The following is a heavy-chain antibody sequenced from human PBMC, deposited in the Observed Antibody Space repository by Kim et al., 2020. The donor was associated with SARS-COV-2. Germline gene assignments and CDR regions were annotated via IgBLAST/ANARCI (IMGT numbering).Heavy chain of an antibody. Sequence: SETLSLTCTVSGGSISSGNSYWGWIRQPPGKGLEWIGTIDYSGSTYDNPSLKIRVTISADTSKNQFFLNLTSVTAADTALYYCARHVGGTARWYGLCYYGFDVWGQGTTVTVSS. CDR3: ARHVGGTARWYGLCYYGFDV. D-gene: IGHD6-13*01. J-gene: IGHJ6*02. CDR1: GGSISSGNSY. V-gene: IGHV4-39*01. CDR2: IDYSGST.